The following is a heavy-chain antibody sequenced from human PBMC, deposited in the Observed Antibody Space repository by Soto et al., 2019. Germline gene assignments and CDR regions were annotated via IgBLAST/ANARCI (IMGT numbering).Heavy chain of an antibody. V-gene: IGHV3-23*01. J-gene: IGHJ6*03. CDR3: AKTGYSGYDSEGPPYYYYYYYMDV. D-gene: IGHD5-12*01. CDR1: GFTFSSYA. CDR2: ISGSGGST. Sequence: GGSLRLSCAASGFTFSSYAMSWVRKAPGKGLEWVSAISGSGGSTYYADSVKGRFTISRDNSKNTLYLQMNSLRAEDTAVYYCAKTGYSGYDSEGPPYYYYYYYMDVWGKGTTVTVSS.